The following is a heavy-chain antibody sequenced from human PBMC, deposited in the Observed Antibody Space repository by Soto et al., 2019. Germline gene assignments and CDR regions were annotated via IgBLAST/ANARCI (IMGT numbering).Heavy chain of an antibody. CDR1: GFTFSNAW. V-gene: IGHV3-15*07. CDR2: IKSNADGGTT. CDR3: ARVYDYGGNAHFDY. J-gene: IGHJ4*02. Sequence: GGSLRLSCAASGFTFSNAWMNWVRQAPGKGLEWVGRIKSNADGGTTDYAAPVKGRFTISRDDSKNTAYLQLNSLKTEDTAVYYCARVYDYGGNAHFDYWGQGTLVTVSS. D-gene: IGHD4-17*01.